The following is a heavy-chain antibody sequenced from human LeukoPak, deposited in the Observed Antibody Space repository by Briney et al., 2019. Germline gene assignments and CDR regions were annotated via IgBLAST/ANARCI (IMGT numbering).Heavy chain of an antibody. Sequence: PSQTLSLTCTVSGGSISSSSYYWGWIRQPPGKGLEWIGSIYYSGSTYYNPSLKSRVTISVDTSKNQFSLKLTSVTAADTAVYYCARHADNDYVLVDYWGQGTLVTVSS. CDR2: IYYSGST. CDR3: ARHADNDYVLVDY. D-gene: IGHD3-16*01. V-gene: IGHV4-39*01. CDR1: GGSISSSSYY. J-gene: IGHJ4*02.